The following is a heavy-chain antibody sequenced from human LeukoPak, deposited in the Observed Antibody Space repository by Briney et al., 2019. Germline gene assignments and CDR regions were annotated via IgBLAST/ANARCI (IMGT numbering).Heavy chain of an antibody. Sequence: SETLSLTCAVYGGSFSGYYWSWIRQPPGKGLEWIGEINHSGSTNYNPSLKSRVTISVDTSKNQFSLKLTSVTAADTAVYYCAKGLRDTSGWWGWFDPWGQGTQVTVSS. D-gene: IGHD6-19*01. CDR1: GGSFSGYY. J-gene: IGHJ5*02. CDR3: AKGLRDTSGWWGWFDP. V-gene: IGHV4-34*01. CDR2: INHSGST.